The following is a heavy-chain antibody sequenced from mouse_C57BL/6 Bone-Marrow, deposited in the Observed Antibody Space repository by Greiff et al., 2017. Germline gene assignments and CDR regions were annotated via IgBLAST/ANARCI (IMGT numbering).Heavy chain of an antibody. D-gene: IGHD2-1*01. Sequence: EVQLVESGGGLVQPGGSLKLSCEASGFTFSDYYMYWVSQTPEKRLEWVAYISNGGGSTYYPDTVKGRFTISRDNAKNTLDMQMSRLKSEDTAMYSCARHLWYSGDAMDYWGQGTSVTVSS. CDR2: ISNGGGST. J-gene: IGHJ4*01. CDR3: ARHLWYSGDAMDY. CDR1: GFTFSDYY. V-gene: IGHV5-12*01.